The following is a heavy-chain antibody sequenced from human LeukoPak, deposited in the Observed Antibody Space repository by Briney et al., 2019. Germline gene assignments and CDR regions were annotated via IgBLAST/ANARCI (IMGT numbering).Heavy chain of an antibody. Sequence: ASVKVSCKASGYTFTSYDINWVRQATGQGLEWMGWMNPNSGNTGYAQKFQGRVTMTRNTSISTAYMELSSLRSEDRAVYYGARGLIAARGFDPWGQGTLVTVSS. CDR3: ARGLIAARGFDP. J-gene: IGHJ5*02. D-gene: IGHD6-13*01. CDR2: MNPNSGNT. V-gene: IGHV1-8*01. CDR1: GYTFTSYD.